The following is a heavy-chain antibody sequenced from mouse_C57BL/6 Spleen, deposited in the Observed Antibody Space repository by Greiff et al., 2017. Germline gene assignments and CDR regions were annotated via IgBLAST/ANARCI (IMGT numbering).Heavy chain of an antibody. Sequence: VQLQQSGAELVMPGASVKLSCKASGYTFTSYWMHWVKQRPGQGLEWIGEIDPSDSYTNYNQKFKGKSTLTVDKSSSTAYMQLSSLTSEDSAVYYCARGYGSSSYFDYWGQGTTLTVSS. CDR3: ARGYGSSSYFDY. CDR1: GYTFTSYW. V-gene: IGHV1-69*01. CDR2: IDPSDSYT. J-gene: IGHJ2*01. D-gene: IGHD1-1*01.